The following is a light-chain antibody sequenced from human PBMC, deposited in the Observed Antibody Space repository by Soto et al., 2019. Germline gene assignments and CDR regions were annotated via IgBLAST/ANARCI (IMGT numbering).Light chain of an antibody. J-gene: IGKJ3*01. Sequence: EVVMTQSAATLSVSPGERVTLSCRASESVHRNLAWYNQKPGQGPSLLIYYASTRATGVPDRFTGSGSGTEFTLSISSLQSEDFGVSHCQHYSNWPPTFGPGTKVEIK. CDR3: QHYSNWPPT. V-gene: IGKV3-15*01. CDR1: ESVHRN. CDR2: YAS.